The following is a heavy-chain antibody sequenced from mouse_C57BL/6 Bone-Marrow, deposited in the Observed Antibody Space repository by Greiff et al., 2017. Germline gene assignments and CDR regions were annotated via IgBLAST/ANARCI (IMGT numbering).Heavy chain of an antibody. Sequence: VKLQESGPELVKPGASVKLSCKASGYTFTSYDINWVKQRPGQGLEWIGWIYPRDGSTKYNEKFKGKATLTVDTSTSTADLELHSLTSEDSAVYFWARDYGSSYWYFDVWGTGTTVTVSS. CDR3: ARDYGSSYWYFDV. V-gene: IGHV1-85*01. CDR2: IYPRDGST. CDR1: GYTFTSYD. J-gene: IGHJ1*03. D-gene: IGHD1-1*01.